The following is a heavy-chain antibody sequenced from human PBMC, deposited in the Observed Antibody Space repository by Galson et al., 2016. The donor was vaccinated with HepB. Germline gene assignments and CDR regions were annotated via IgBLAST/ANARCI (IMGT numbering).Heavy chain of an antibody. V-gene: IGHV1-2*02. CDR1: GYMFTGYY. CDR2: INPNSGGA. D-gene: IGHD3-3*01. J-gene: IGHJ1*01. CDR3: ARGGDFWSGYFFQD. Sequence: SVKVSCRASGYMFTGYYMHWVRQAPGQGLEWMGWINPNSGGADYAQEFQGRVTVTRDTSIRKAYMELSRLRSDDTAVYYCARGGDFWSGYFFQDWGQGTLVSVSS.